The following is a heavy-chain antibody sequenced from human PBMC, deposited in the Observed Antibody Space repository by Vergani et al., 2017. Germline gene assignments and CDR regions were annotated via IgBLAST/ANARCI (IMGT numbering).Heavy chain of an antibody. D-gene: IGHD1-26*01. Sequence: EVQLVESGGGLIQPGGSLRLSCAASGFTVSSNYMSWVRQAPGKGPEWVSVIYSGGSTYYADSVKGRFTISRDNSKNTLYLQMNSLRAEDTAVYYCARASAELLPPWAFDIWGQGTMVTVSS. CDR3: ARASAELLPPWAFDI. V-gene: IGHV3-53*01. J-gene: IGHJ3*02. CDR2: IYSGGST. CDR1: GFTVSSNY.